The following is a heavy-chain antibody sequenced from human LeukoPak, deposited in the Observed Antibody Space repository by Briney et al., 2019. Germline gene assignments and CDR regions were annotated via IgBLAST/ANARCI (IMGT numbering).Heavy chain of an antibody. D-gene: IGHD3-22*01. J-gene: IGHJ4*02. CDR1: GFTFSDYA. V-gene: IGHV3-64*01. Sequence: GGSLRLSCAASGFTFSDYAMHWVRQAPGKELEYVSAISSNGGSIHYANSVKGRFTISRDNSKNTLYLQMNSLRAEDTAVYYCARAPIGMIVVVTPFDYWGQGTLVTVSS. CDR3: ARAPIGMIVVVTPFDY. CDR2: ISSNGGSI.